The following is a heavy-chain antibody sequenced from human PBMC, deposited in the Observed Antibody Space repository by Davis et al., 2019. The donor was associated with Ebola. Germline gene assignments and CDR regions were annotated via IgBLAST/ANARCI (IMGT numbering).Heavy chain of an antibody. CDR1: GYTFTGYY. CDR3: AREKGGSTSIDHWYFDL. D-gene: IGHD2-2*01. J-gene: IGHJ2*01. V-gene: IGHV1-2*02. Sequence: ASVKVSCKASGYTFTGYYMHWVRQAPGQGLEWMGWINPNSGGTNYAQKFQGRVTMTRDTSISTAYMELSRLRSDDTAVYYCAREKGGSTSIDHWYFDLWGRGTLVTVSS. CDR2: INPNSGGT.